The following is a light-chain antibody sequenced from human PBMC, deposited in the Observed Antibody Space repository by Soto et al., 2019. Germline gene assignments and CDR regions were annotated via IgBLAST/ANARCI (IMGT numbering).Light chain of an antibody. J-gene: IGKJ2*01. CDR1: ESLSYF. Sequence: EIVLTQSPATLSVSPGERVTLSCRASESLSYFLAWYQHKPGQSPRLLIYGVSTRVAGVPSRFSGGGSATDFTLTISSLQSEDFAFYYCQSYNDWPFAFGQGTKLEI. CDR3: QSYNDWPFA. V-gene: IGKV3-15*01. CDR2: GVS.